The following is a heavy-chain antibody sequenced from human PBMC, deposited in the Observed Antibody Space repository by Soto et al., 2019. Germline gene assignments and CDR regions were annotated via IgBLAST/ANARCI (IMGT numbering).Heavy chain of an antibody. Sequence: ASVKVSCKVSGYTLTELSMHWVRQAPGKGLEWMGGFDPEDGETIYAQKFQGRVTMTEDTSTDTAYMELSSLRSEDTAVYYCATDLVVVAATPEYFQHWGQGTLVTVSS. CDR3: ATDLVVVAATPEYFQH. D-gene: IGHD2-15*01. J-gene: IGHJ1*01. V-gene: IGHV1-24*01. CDR2: FDPEDGET. CDR1: GYTLTELS.